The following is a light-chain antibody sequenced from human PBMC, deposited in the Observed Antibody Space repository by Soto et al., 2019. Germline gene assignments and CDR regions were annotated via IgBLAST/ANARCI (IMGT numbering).Light chain of an antibody. V-gene: IGLV2-8*01. Sequence: QSVLTQPPSASGSPGQSVTISCTGTKNDIGVYDFVSWYQHHPGKAPRLIIYEVVQRPSGVPDRFSGSKSGNTASLTVSGLQAVDEADYFCKSYAGSNTYVFGSGTKLTGL. CDR3: KSYAGSNTYV. J-gene: IGLJ1*01. CDR2: EVV. CDR1: KNDIGVYDF.